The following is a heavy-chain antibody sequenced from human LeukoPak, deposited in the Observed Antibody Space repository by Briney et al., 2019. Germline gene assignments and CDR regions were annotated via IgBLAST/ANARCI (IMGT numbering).Heavy chain of an antibody. CDR3: AREGIVRTYDQ. V-gene: IGHV4-59*12. CDR2: IYYSGIT. J-gene: IGHJ4*02. D-gene: IGHD2/OR15-2a*01. CDR1: GDSISSYY. Sequence: PSETLSLTCTVSGDSISSYYWYWFRQPPGMELEWIACIYYSGITHYNPSLKSRVTISLDTSKNQFSLRLSSVTAADTAVYYCAREGIVRTYDQWGQGTLVTVSS.